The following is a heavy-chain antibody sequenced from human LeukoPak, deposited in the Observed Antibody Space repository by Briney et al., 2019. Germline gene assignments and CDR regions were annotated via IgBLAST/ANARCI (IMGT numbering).Heavy chain of an antibody. CDR1: GFTFSSYE. V-gene: IGHV3-48*03. J-gene: IGHJ6*04. CDR2: IISSGSTI. CDR3: AELGITMIGGV. Sequence: GGSLRLSYAASGFTFSSYEMNWVRQAPGEGLEWVSYIISSGSTINYADSVKGRFTISRDNAKNSLQMNSLRAEDTAVYYCAELGITMIGGVWGKGTTVTISS. D-gene: IGHD3-10*02.